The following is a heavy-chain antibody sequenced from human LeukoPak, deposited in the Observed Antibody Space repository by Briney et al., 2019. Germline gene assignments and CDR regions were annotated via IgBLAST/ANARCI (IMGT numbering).Heavy chain of an antibody. V-gene: IGHV1-8*03. J-gene: IGHJ5*02. D-gene: IGHD4-17*01. Sequence: ASVKVSCKASGGTFSSYDINWVRQATGQGLEWMGWMNPNSGNTGYAQKFQGRVTITRNTSISTAYMELSSLRSEDTAVYYCARAAVTTGWFDPWGQGTLVTVSS. CDR1: GGTFSSYD. CDR3: ARAAVTTGWFDP. CDR2: MNPNSGNT.